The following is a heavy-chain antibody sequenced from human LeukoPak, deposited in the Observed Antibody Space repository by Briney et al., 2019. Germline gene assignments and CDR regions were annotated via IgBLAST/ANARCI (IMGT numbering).Heavy chain of an antibody. CDR3: ARVATVVTREYYFDY. CDR2: IYYSGST. J-gene: IGHJ4*02. D-gene: IGHD4-23*01. CDR1: GGSISSYY. Sequence: PSETLSPTCTVSGGSISSYYWSWIRQPPGKGLEWIGYIYYSGSTNYNPSLKSRVTISGDTSKNQFSLKLSSVTAADTAVYYCARVATVVTREYYFDYWGQGTLVTVSS. V-gene: IGHV4-59*01.